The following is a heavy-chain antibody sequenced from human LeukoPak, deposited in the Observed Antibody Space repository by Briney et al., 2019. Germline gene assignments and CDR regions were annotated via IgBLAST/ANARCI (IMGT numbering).Heavy chain of an antibody. D-gene: IGHD1-26*01. CDR3: ARVGGWELHQGAFDY. CDR2: ISSNGGST. V-gene: IGHV3-64*01. CDR1: GFTLSSYA. Sequence: GGSLRLSCAASGFTLSSYAMHWVRQAPGKGLESVSAISSNGGSTYYANSVKGRFTISRDNSKNTLYLQMGSLRAEDMAVYYCARVGGWELHQGAFDYWGQGTLVTVS. J-gene: IGHJ4*02.